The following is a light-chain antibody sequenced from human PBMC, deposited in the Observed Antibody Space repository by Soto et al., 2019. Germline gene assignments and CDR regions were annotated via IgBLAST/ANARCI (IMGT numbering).Light chain of an antibody. CDR3: QQFNPWPLT. Sequence: EIVMTQSPATLSVSPGERVTLSCRASQSVYSNLAWYQQKPGQAPRLLIHGSFTRATGIPARFSGSGSGTEFTLTISSLQSEDLAVYYCQQFNPWPLTFGGGTKVEIK. CDR2: GSF. V-gene: IGKV3-15*01. J-gene: IGKJ4*01. CDR1: QSVYSN.